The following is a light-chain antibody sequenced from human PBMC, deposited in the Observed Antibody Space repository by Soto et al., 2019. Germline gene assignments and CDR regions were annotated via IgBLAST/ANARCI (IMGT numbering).Light chain of an antibody. CDR2: ANK. CDR1: SSNIGGNT. CDR3: AAWDDSLNGWV. V-gene: IGLV1-44*01. Sequence: QLVLTQPPSASGTPGQRVTISCSGSSSNIGGNTVNWYQQLPGTAPKPLMYANKERPSGVPDRFSASKSGTSASLAINGLQSEDEADYYCAAWDDSLNGWVFGGGTQLTVL. J-gene: IGLJ3*02.